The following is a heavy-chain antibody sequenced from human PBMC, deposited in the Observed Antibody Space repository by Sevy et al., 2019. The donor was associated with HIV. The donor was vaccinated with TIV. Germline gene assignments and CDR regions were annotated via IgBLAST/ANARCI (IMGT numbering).Heavy chain of an antibody. V-gene: IGHV3-7*03. CDR2: IRQDGSDK. CDR3: ARFRACTFDYWGQGAGTFDY. CDR1: EFTFSRYC. D-gene: IGHD3-9*01. Sequence: GGSLRLSCTASEFTFSRYCMSWIRRAPGKGLEWVATIRQDGSDKYYVDSVKGRFTISRDNAENSLYLQMNSVRAGDKAVYYCARFRACTFDYWGQGAGTFDYWGQGALVTVSS. J-gene: IGHJ4*02.